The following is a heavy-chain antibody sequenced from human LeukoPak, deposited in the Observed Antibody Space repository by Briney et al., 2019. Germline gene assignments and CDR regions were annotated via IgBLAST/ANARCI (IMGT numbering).Heavy chain of an antibody. CDR2: IYSGGST. D-gene: IGHD2-2*02. CDR3: ARVPAAIRGYYHYYMDV. V-gene: IGHV3-66*02. J-gene: IGHJ6*03. CDR1: GFTVSSNH. Sequence: GGSLRLSCAASGFTVSSNHMSWVRQAPGKGLEWVSVIYSGGSTYYADSVKGRFTISRDNSKNTLYLQMNSLRPEDTAVYYCARVPAAIRGYYHYYMDVWGKGTTVTVSS.